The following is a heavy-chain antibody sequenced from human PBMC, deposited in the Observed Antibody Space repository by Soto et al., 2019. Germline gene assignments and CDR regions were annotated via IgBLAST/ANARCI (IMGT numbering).Heavy chain of an antibody. J-gene: IGHJ6*02. Sequence: GGSLRLSXAASGFTVSSNYMSWVRQAPGKGLEWVSVIYSGGSTYYADSVKGRFTISRDNSKNTLYLQMNSLRAEDTAVYYCASTYRSGWYLTGNYYYYGMDVWGQGTTVTVSS. D-gene: IGHD6-19*01. CDR2: IYSGGST. V-gene: IGHV3-53*01. CDR1: GFTVSSNY. CDR3: ASTYRSGWYLTGNYYYYGMDV.